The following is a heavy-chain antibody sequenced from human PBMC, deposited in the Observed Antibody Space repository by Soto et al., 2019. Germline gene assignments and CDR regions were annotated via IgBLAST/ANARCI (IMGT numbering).Heavy chain of an antibody. V-gene: IGHV3-30*18. Sequence: GXSLRLSXXASGXTFSSYGMHWVRQAPGKGLEWVAVISYDGSNKYYADSVKGRFTISRDNSKNTLYLQMNSLRAEDTAVYYCAKDGGRRPPYYYYGMDVWGQGTTVTVSS. D-gene: IGHD6-6*01. CDR2: ISYDGSNK. CDR3: AKDGGRRPPYYYYGMDV. J-gene: IGHJ6*02. CDR1: GXTFSSYG.